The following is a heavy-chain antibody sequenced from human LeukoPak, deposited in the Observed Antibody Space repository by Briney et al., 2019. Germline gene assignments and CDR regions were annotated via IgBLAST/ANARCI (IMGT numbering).Heavy chain of an antibody. CDR2: INHSGST. CDR3: ARGMSDYVWGSYRYTRGAFDI. V-gene: IGHV4-34*01. CDR1: GGSFSGYY. J-gene: IGHJ3*02. D-gene: IGHD3-16*02. Sequence: KPSETLSLTCAVYGGSFSGYYWSWIRQPPGKGLAWIGEINHSGSTNYNPSLKSRVTISVDTSKNQFSLKLSSVTAADTAVYYCARGMSDYVWGSYRYTRGAFDIWGQGTMVTVSS.